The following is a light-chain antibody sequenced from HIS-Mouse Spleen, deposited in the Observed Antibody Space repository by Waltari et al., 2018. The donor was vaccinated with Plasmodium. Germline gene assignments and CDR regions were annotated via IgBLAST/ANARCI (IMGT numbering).Light chain of an antibody. V-gene: IGLV3-1*01. CDR3: QAWDSSTVV. CDR1: KLGDTY. CDR2: QDS. J-gene: IGLJ2*01. Sequence: SYELTQPPSVSVSPGQTASITCSGAKLGDTYACWYQQKPGQSPVLVIYQDSKRPSGIPERFSGSNAGNTATLTISGTQAMEEADYYCQAWDSSTVVFGGGTKLTVL.